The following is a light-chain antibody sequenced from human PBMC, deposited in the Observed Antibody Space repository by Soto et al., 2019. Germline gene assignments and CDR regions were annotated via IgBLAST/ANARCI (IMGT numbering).Light chain of an antibody. V-gene: IGKV3-20*01. Sequence: EIVLTQSPATLSLSPGERATLSCRASQSVSSTKLAWYQQRPGQAPRLLIFGASNRATGVPDRFSGSGSGTDFTLTISRLEPEDFAVYYCQQYGSSLITFGQGTRLEIK. CDR3: QQYGSSLIT. J-gene: IGKJ5*01. CDR1: QSVSSTK. CDR2: GAS.